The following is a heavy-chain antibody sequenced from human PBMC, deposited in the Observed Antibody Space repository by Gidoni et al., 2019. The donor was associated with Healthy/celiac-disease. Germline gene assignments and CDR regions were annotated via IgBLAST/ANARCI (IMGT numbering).Heavy chain of an antibody. CDR2: INSDGSST. CDR1: GFTFSSYW. Sequence: GFTFSSYWMHWVRQAPGKGLVWVSRINSDGSSTSYADSVKVRFTISRDNAKNTLYLQMNSLRAEDTAVYYCAREWAFCGGDCYLYYYYGMDVWGQGTTVTVSS. CDR3: AREWAFCGGDCYLYYYYGMDV. D-gene: IGHD2-21*02. V-gene: IGHV3-74*01. J-gene: IGHJ6*02.